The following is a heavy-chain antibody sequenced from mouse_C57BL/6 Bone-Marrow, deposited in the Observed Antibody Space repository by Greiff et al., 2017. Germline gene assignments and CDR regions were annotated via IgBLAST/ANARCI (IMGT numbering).Heavy chain of an antibody. J-gene: IGHJ2*01. D-gene: IGHD2-4*01. CDR1: GYAFTNYL. Sequence: VQLKESGAELVRPGTSVKVSCKASGYAFTNYLIEWVKQRPGQGLEWIGVINPGSGGTNYNEKFKGKATLTADKSSSTAYMQLSSLTSEDSAVYVCARGRLRRRYIDYGGQGNTLTVSS. CDR3: ARGRLRRRYIDY. CDR2: INPGSGGT. V-gene: IGHV1-54*01.